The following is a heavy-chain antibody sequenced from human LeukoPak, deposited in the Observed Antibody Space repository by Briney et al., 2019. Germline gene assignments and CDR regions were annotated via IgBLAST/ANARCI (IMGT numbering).Heavy chain of an antibody. V-gene: IGHV3-33*01. Sequence: GRSLRLSCAASGFTFSSYGMHWVRQAPGKGLEWVAVIWYDGSNKYYADSVKGRFTISRDNTKNSLYLQMNSLRAEDTAVYYCARDDRRGAVAGTSYFQHWGQGTLVTVSS. CDR2: IWYDGSNK. CDR3: ARDDRRGAVAGTSYFQH. J-gene: IGHJ1*01. CDR1: GFTFSSYG. D-gene: IGHD6-19*01.